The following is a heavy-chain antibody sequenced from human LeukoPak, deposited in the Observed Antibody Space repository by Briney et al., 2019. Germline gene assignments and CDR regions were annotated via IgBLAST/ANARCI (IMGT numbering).Heavy chain of an antibody. Sequence: WIRQPPGKGLEWIGSIYYSGSTYYNPSLKSRVTISVDTSKNQFSLKLSSVTAADTAVYYCARRRIAVAGTGSDYFDYWGQGTLVTVSS. CDR2: IYYSGST. V-gene: IGHV4-39*01. D-gene: IGHD6-19*01. J-gene: IGHJ4*02. CDR3: ARRRIAVAGTGSDYFDY.